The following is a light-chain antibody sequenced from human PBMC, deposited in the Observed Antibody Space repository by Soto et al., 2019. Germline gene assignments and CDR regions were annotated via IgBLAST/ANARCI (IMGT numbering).Light chain of an antibody. J-gene: IGKJ2*01. Sequence: DVQMTQSPSSLSASVGDRVTITCQASQDINHFLNWYQQKPGKAPNLLIYDASNLETGVPSTFSGTVSGTHFTLTITSLRPEDIATYYCQQYDRLPYTFGQGTKLEIK. CDR2: DAS. V-gene: IGKV1-33*01. CDR1: QDINHF. CDR3: QQYDRLPYT.